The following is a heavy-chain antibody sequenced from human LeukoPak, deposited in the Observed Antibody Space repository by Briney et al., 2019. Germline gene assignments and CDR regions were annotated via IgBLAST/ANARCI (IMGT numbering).Heavy chain of an antibody. CDR1: GGSISSGGYY. CDR3: ARDLAGYCSGGSCYGFGY. Sequence: SQTLSLTCIVSGGSISSGGYYWSWIRQHPGKGLEWIVYIYYSGSTYYNPSLKSRVTISVDTSKNQFSLKLSSVTAADTAVYYCARDLAGYCSGGSCYGFGYWGQGTLVTVSS. J-gene: IGHJ4*02. CDR2: IYYSGST. V-gene: IGHV4-31*03. D-gene: IGHD2-15*01.